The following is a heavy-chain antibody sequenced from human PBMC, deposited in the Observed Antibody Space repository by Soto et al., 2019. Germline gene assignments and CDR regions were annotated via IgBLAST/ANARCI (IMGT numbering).Heavy chain of an antibody. CDR2: IYSGGST. V-gene: IGHV3-66*01. J-gene: IGHJ6*03. CDR1: GFTVSSNY. Sequence: EVQLVESGGGLVQPGGSLRLSCAASGFTVSSNYMSWVRQAPGKGLEWVSVIYSGGSTYYADSVKGRFTISRDNSKNTLYLQMNSLRAEDTAVYYCARRSPRYYYYYMDVWGKGTTVTVSS. CDR3: ARRSPRYYYYYMDV.